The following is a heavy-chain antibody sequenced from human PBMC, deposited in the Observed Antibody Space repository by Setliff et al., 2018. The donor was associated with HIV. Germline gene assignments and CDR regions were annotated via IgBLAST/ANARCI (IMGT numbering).Heavy chain of an antibody. CDR2: FHYSCST. CDR3: ARGLSVYSYANVYYYHGMDV. V-gene: IGHV4-39*01. Sequence: PSETLSLTCTVSGGSISSTTYYWGWIRQPPGKGLEWIGSFHYSCSTSYNPTLKSRVAISVYTSKSQFSLKMPSVTAADTAVYYCARGLSVYSYANVYYYHGMDVWGQGTTVTVSS. CDR1: GGSISSTTYY. J-gene: IGHJ6*02. D-gene: IGHD5-18*01.